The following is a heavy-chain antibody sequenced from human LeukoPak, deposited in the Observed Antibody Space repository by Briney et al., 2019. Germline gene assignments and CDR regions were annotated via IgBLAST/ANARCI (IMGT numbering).Heavy chain of an antibody. D-gene: IGHD2-21*01. CDR3: ANSRTYIPLSAFDI. CDR2: INGTGSTT. Sequence: GGSLRLSCEAFGFIFGNYYMSWVRQAPGKGLEWVAAINGTGSTTYYADSVKGRFTISRDNSKNTLYLQMNSLRAEDTAVYYCANSRTYIPLSAFDIWGQGTMVTVSS. CDR1: GFIFGNYY. J-gene: IGHJ3*02. V-gene: IGHV3-23*01.